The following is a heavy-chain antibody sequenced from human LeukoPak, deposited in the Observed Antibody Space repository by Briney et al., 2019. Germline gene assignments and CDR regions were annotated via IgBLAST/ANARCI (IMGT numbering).Heavy chain of an antibody. CDR2: ISSSSSTI. Sequence: PGGSLRLSCAASGFTFSNYAMSWVRQAPGKGLEWVSYISSSSSTIYYADSVKGRFTISRDNAKNSLYLQMNSLRAEDTAVYYCARDEVVVAAIIDYWGQGTLVTVSS. CDR1: GFTFSNYA. D-gene: IGHD2-15*01. J-gene: IGHJ4*02. CDR3: ARDEVVVAAIIDY. V-gene: IGHV3-48*01.